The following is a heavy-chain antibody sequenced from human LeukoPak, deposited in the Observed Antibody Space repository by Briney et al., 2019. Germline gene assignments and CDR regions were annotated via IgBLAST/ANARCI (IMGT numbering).Heavy chain of an antibody. Sequence: GGSLRLSCAASGFTFSSYAMSWVRQAPGKGLEWVSAISGSGGSTYYADSVKGRFTISRDNSKNTLYLQMNSLRAEDTAVYYCAKLYYDILTGYWPFDYWGQGTLVTVSS. CDR1: GFTFSSYA. J-gene: IGHJ4*02. V-gene: IGHV3-23*01. D-gene: IGHD3-9*01. CDR3: AKLYYDILTGYWPFDY. CDR2: ISGSGGST.